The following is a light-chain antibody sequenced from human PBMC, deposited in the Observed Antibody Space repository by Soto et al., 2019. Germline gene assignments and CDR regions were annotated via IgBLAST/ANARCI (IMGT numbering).Light chain of an antibody. CDR2: GAS. V-gene: IGKV3-15*01. CDR1: QSVYSH. CDR3: QHYNNWPRT. Sequence: MTQSPSTLSLSPGERATLSCRASQSVYSHLAWYQQKPGQAPRLLIYGASTRATGIPARFGGSGSGTEFTLTISSLQSGDFAVYYCQHYNNWPRTFGQGTKV. J-gene: IGKJ1*01.